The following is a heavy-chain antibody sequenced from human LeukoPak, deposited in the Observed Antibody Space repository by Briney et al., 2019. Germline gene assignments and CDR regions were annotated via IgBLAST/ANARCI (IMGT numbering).Heavy chain of an antibody. J-gene: IGHJ4*02. CDR2: INWNGGST. V-gene: IGHV3-20*04. CDR1: GSTFDAYG. CDR3: ARGDSSGWYFDQ. D-gene: IGHD6-19*01. Sequence: GGSLRLSCAASGSTFDAYGMSWVRQAPGKGLEWVSGINWNGGSTGYADSVRGRFTISRDNAKNSLYLQMNSLRAEDTALYYCARGDSSGWYFDQRGQGILVTVSS.